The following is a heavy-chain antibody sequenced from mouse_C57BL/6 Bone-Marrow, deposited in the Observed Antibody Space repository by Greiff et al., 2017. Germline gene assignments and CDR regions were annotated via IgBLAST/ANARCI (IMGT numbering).Heavy chain of an antibody. V-gene: IGHV1-64*01. D-gene: IGHD1-1*01. J-gene: IGHJ3*01. CDR1: GYTFTSYW. CDR2: IHPNSGST. Sequence: QVQLQQPGAELVKPGASVKLSCKASGYTFTSYWMHWVKQRPGQGLEWIGMIHPNSGSTNYNEKFKSKATLTVDKSSSTAYMQLSSLTSEDSAVYYGARKGGYYGRETAWFAYWGQGSLVTVSA. CDR3: ARKGGYYGRETAWFAY.